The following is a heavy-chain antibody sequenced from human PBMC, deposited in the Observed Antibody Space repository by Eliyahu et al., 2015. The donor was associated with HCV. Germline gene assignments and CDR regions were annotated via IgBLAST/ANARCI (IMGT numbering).Heavy chain of an antibody. D-gene: IGHD3-10*01. Sequence: QVQLVQSGAEVKKPGASVKVSCKTSGYTFNIYSIHWVRQAPGQRLEWMGWINAGNGDTKSSQKIQARVTFTTDTSADTAYMELSSLRSEDTAVYYCARDSGNYGSGTLSYWGQGTLVTVSS. CDR3: ARDSGNYGSGTLSY. CDR2: INAGNGDT. J-gene: IGHJ4*02. CDR1: GYTFNIYS. V-gene: IGHV1-3*01.